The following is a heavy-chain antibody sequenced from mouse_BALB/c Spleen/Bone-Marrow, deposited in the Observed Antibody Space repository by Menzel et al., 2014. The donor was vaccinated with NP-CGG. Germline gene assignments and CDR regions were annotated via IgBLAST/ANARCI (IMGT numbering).Heavy chain of an antibody. Sequence: SGPELVKPGTSVKMSCKASGYIFTSYVMDWVKQKPGQGLEWIGYINPYNDVTNYNEKFKGKATLTSDKSSSTAYMEVSSLTSEDSAVYYCVREGWLLRFDYWGQGTTLTVSS. CDR2: INPYNDVT. J-gene: IGHJ2*01. CDR1: GYIFTSYV. CDR3: VREGWLLRFDY. V-gene: IGHV1-14*01. D-gene: IGHD2-3*01.